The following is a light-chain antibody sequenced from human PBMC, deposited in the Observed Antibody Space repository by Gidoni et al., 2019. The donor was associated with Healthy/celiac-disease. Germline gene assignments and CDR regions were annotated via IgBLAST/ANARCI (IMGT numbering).Light chain of an antibody. CDR2: AAS. CDR1: QSISSY. Sequence: IQLTQSPSSLSASVGDRVTITCRASQSISSYLNWYQQKPGKAPKLLIYAASSLQSGVPARFSGSGSGTDVTLTISSMKPEDIATYYCQQSYSTHLTFGGGTKVKIK. J-gene: IGKJ4*01. CDR3: QQSYSTHLT. V-gene: IGKV1-39*01.